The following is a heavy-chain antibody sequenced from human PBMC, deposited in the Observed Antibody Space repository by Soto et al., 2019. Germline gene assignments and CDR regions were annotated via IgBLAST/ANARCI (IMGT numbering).Heavy chain of an antibody. J-gene: IGHJ4*02. D-gene: IGHD3-10*01. CDR2: ISGSGGST. V-gene: IGHV3-23*01. Sequence: EVQLLESGGGLVQPGGSLRLSCAASGFTFSSYAMSWVRQAPGKGLEWVSAISGSGGSTYYADSVKGRFTISRDNSKNTLYLPMNSLRAEDTAVYYCAKAYGWFGEFDYWGQGTLVTVSS. CDR3: AKAYGWFGEFDY. CDR1: GFTFSSYA.